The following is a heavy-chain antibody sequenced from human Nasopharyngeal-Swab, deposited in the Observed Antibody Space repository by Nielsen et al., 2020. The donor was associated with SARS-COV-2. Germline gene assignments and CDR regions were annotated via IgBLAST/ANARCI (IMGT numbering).Heavy chain of an antibody. CDR1: GFTFSDYY. D-gene: IGHD4-23*01. Sequence: GESLKISCAASGFTFSDYYMSWIRQAPGKGLEWVSYISSSGSTIYYADSVKGRFTISRDNAKNSLYLQMNSLRAEDTAVYYCARDRGSKDYGGKEASLYFDLSCRLTLFPVSS. CDR2: ISSSGSTI. V-gene: IGHV3-11*01. CDR3: ARDRGSKDYGGKEASLYFDL. J-gene: IGHJ2*01.